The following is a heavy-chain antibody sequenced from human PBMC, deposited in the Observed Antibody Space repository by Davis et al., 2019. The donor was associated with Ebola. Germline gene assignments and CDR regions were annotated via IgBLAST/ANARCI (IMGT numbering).Heavy chain of an antibody. CDR2: LNWNSGSV. Sequence: SLKISCAASGFTFDDYAMHWVRQAPGKGLEWVSGLNWNSGSVGYADSVKGRFTISRDNAKNSLYLQMNSLRPDDMAFYYCTKGASGFYLDWFDSWGQGTLVTVSS. J-gene: IGHJ5*01. CDR1: GFTFDDYA. D-gene: IGHD6-19*01. V-gene: IGHV3-9*03. CDR3: TKGASGFYLDWFDS.